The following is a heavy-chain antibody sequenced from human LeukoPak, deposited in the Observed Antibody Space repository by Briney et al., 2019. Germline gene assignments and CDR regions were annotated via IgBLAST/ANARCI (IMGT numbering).Heavy chain of an antibody. J-gene: IGHJ4*02. CDR1: GFTFSSYG. CDR2: IWYDGSNK. V-gene: IGHV3-33*06. Sequence: GRSLRLSCAASGFTFSSYGMHWVRQAPGKGLEWVAVIWYDGSNKYYADSVKGRFTISRDNSKNTLYLQMNSLRAEDTAVYYCAKDLSVDYYDSSGYYSGWGQGTLVTVSS. CDR3: AKDLSVDYYDSSGYYSG. D-gene: IGHD3-22*01.